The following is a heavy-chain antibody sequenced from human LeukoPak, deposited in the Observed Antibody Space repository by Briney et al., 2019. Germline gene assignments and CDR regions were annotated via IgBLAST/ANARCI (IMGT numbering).Heavy chain of an antibody. J-gene: IGHJ4*02. Sequence: KPGGSLRLSCSASGFDLSPYTMNWVRQAPGKGLEWVASISSTGTYMYYGDSLKGRFPISRDNAKNTLYLQLDSLRAEDTATYYCARRVTTFLSWGQGTLVIVSS. V-gene: IGHV3-21*01. D-gene: IGHD4-17*01. CDR3: ARRVTTFLS. CDR2: ISSTGTYM. CDR1: GFDLSPYT.